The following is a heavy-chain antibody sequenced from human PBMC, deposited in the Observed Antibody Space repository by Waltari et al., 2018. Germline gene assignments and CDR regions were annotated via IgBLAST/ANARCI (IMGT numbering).Heavy chain of an antibody. J-gene: IGHJ3*02. D-gene: IGHD6-6*01. Sequence: QVQLVQSGAEVKKPGASVKVSCKASGYTFTSYGISWVRQAPGQGLEWMGWISAYNGNTNYEQKLQGRVTMTTDTSTSTAYMELRSLRSDDTAVYYCARERIAARPPNHAFDIWGQGTMVTVSS. CDR2: ISAYNGNT. CDR3: ARERIAARPPNHAFDI. V-gene: IGHV1-18*01. CDR1: GYTFTSYG.